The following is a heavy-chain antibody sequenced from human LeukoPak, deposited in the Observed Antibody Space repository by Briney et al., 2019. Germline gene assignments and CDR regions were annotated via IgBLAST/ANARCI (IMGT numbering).Heavy chain of an antibody. CDR1: GYTISSGYY. Sequence: SETLSLTCSVSGYTISSGYYWAWIRQPPGKGLEWIGNFHHSGGTNYNPSLKSRVTISVDTSKNQISLNLNSVTAADTAVYYCATEGLRYYYDRSGYPPAYWGQGTLVTVSS. CDR3: ATEGLRYYYDRSGYPPAY. D-gene: IGHD3-22*01. CDR2: FHHSGGT. V-gene: IGHV4-38-2*02. J-gene: IGHJ4*02.